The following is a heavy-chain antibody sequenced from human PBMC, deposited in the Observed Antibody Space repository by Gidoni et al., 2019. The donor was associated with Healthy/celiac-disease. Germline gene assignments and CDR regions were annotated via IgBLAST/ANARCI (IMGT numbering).Heavy chain of an antibody. CDR1: GFTFSSYS. V-gene: IGHV3-21*01. CDR3: ARAPPYYYDSSGEGPGYYYYGMDV. Sequence: EVQLVESGGGLVKPGGSLRLSCAASGFTFSSYSMNWVRQAPGKGLEWVSSISSSSSYIYYADSVKGRFTISRDNAKNSLYLQMNSLRAEDTAVYYCARAPPYYYDSSGEGPGYYYYGMDVWGQGTTVTVSS. D-gene: IGHD3-22*01. CDR2: ISSSSSYI. J-gene: IGHJ6*02.